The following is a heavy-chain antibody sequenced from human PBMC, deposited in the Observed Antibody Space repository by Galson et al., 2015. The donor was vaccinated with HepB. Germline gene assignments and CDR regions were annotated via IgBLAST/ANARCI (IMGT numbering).Heavy chain of an antibody. D-gene: IGHD4-17*01. V-gene: IGHV4-30-2*01. Sequence: TLSLTCGVSGGSISSGGYSWSWIRQPPGKGLEWIGYMYRSGKTYYNPSLESRVSISVDRSKNQFSLKLSSVTAADTAVYYCARVSPGEDSGDYGGWFDPWGQGTLVTVSS. J-gene: IGHJ5*02. CDR3: ARVSPGEDSGDYGGWFDP. CDR2: MYRSGKT. CDR1: GGSISSGGYS.